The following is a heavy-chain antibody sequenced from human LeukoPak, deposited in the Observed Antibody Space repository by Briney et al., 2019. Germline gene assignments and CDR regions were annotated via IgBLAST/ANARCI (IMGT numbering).Heavy chain of an antibody. CDR2: IYYSGST. Sequence: SQTLSLTCTVSGGSISSGGYYWSWIRQYPGKGLEWIGYIYYSGSTYYNPSLKSRVTISVDTSKDQFSLKLSSVTAADTAVYYCARATTDYDSSGYYPDYFDYWGQGTLVTVSS. V-gene: IGHV4-31*03. CDR3: ARATTDYDSSGYYPDYFDY. CDR1: GGSISSGGYY. D-gene: IGHD3-22*01. J-gene: IGHJ4*02.